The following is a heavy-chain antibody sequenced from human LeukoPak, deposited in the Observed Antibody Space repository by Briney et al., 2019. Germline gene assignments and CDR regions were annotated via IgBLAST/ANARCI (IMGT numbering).Heavy chain of an antibody. CDR3: VRDRGDYSGDPGYFEY. Sequence: SETLSLTCAVYGGSFSGYYWSWIRQPPGKGLEWIGEINHSGSTNYNPSLKSRLSISVGTSKNQFSLRLSSVTVADTAVYYCVRDRGDYSGDPGYFEYWGQGILVTVSS. J-gene: IGHJ4*02. CDR2: INHSGST. CDR1: GGSFSGYY. D-gene: IGHD4-4*01. V-gene: IGHV4-34*09.